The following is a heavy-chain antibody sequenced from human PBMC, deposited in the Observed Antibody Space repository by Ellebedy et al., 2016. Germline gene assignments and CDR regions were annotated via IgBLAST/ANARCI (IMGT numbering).Heavy chain of an antibody. V-gene: IGHV1-2*02. Sequence: ASVKVSXXASGYTFTGYYMHWVRQAPGQGLEWMGWINPNSGGTNYAQKFQGRVTMTRDTSISTAYMELSRLRSDDTAVYYCARDLVEGYYYMDVWGKGTTVTVSS. CDR3: ARDLVEGYYYMDV. D-gene: IGHD6-6*01. CDR1: GYTFTGYY. J-gene: IGHJ6*03. CDR2: INPNSGGT.